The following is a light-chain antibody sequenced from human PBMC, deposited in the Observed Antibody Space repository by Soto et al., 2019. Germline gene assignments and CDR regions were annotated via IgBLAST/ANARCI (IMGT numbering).Light chain of an antibody. CDR2: AAS. V-gene: IGKV1-39*01. CDR1: QSISSY. J-gene: IGKJ1*01. CDR3: QQSYNMPWT. Sequence: DIQMTQSPSSLPASVGDRVTISCRASQSISSYLSWYQQKPGKAPKLLIFAASSLESGVPSRFSGSGSGTDYTLTISSLQPEDFATYHCQQSYNMPWTFGQGTKVDIK.